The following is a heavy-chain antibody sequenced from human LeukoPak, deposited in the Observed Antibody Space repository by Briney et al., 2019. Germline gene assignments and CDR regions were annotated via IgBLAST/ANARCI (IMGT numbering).Heavy chain of an antibody. CDR2: INPSGGST. D-gene: IGHD1-26*01. Sequence: GASVKVSCKASGYTFTSYYMHWVRQAPGQGLEWMGIINPSGGSTSYAQKFQGRVTMTRDTSTSTVYMELSSLRSEDTAVYYCASSKIVGATNDAFDIWGQGTMVTVSS. J-gene: IGHJ3*02. CDR3: ASSKIVGATNDAFDI. V-gene: IGHV1-46*01. CDR1: GYTFTSYY.